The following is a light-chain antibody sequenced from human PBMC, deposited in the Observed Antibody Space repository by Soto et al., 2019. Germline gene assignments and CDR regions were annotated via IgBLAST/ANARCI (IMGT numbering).Light chain of an antibody. V-gene: IGKV3-11*01. CDR1: QSVSSY. CDR2: DAS. Sequence: EIVLTQSPATLSLSPGERATLSCRASQSVSSYLAWYQQKPGQAPRLLIYDASNRATGIPARFSGSGSGTDFPLTISSPEPEDFAVYYCQQRSNWPPALTFGGGTKVEIK. J-gene: IGKJ4*01. CDR3: QQRSNWPPALT.